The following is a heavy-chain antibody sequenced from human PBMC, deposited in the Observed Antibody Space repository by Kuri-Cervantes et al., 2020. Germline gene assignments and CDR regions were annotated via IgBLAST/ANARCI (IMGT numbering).Heavy chain of an antibody. V-gene: IGHV1-2*02. J-gene: IGHJ4*02. CDR1: GYTFNDYY. CDR2: INPNSGGT. Sequence: ASVKVSCKASGYTFNDYYMHWVRQAPGQGLEWMGWINPNSGGTNYAQNFQGRVTMTRDTSIRTAYMELSRPRSDDTAVYYCARDHIVTNLDSWGQGTLVTVSS. D-gene: IGHD2-21*01. CDR3: ARDHIVTNLDS.